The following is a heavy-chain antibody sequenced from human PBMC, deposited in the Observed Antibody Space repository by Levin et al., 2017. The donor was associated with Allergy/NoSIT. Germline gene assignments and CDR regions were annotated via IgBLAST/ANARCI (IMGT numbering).Heavy chain of an antibody. V-gene: IGHV3-48*03. Sequence: GESLNISCAASGFTFSNYEMNWVRQAPGQGLEWVSYISDSGSPTYYADSVKGRFTISRDNAKNSLYLQMNSLRAEDTAIYYCARDSGYCTSSNCHNFDYWGQGTLVTVSS. CDR3: ARDSGYCTSSNCHNFDY. CDR2: ISDSGSPT. D-gene: IGHD2-2*01. CDR1: GFTFSNYE. J-gene: IGHJ4*02.